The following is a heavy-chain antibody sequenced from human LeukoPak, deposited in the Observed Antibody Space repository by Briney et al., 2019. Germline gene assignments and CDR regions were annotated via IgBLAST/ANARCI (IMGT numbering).Heavy chain of an antibody. Sequence: ASVKVSCKASGYTFTSYGINWVRQAPGQGLEWMGWISVYNGNTNYAQKFQGRVTMTPDTSTNTAYMELRSLRSDDTAVYYCARSTYYYDSSGLYHFDYWGQGTLVTVSS. CDR1: GYTFTSYG. CDR2: ISVYNGNT. D-gene: IGHD3-22*01. V-gene: IGHV1-18*01. J-gene: IGHJ4*02. CDR3: ARSTYYYDSSGLYHFDY.